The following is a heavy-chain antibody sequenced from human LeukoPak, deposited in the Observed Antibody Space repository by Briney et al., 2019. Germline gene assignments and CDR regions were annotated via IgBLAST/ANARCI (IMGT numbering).Heavy chain of an antibody. CDR3: ARALYCTSTSCYYQIDS. V-gene: IGHV4-59*01. J-gene: IGHJ4*02. CDR2: IYYSGST. D-gene: IGHD2-2*01. Sequence: SETLSLTCTVSGGSISSYYWSWIRQPPGKGLEWIGYIYYSGSTTYNPTLKSRVTISVDTSKTQFSLRLSSVTAADTAVYYCARALYCTSTSCYYQIDSWGQGTLVTVSS. CDR1: GGSISSYY.